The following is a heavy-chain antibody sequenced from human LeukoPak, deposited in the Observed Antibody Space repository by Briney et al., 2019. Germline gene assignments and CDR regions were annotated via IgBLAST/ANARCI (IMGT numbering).Heavy chain of an antibody. CDR3: ARLIYGSGSYYNWDY. CDR1: GYTFTSYG. J-gene: IGHJ4*02. V-gene: IGHV1-18*01. CDR2: ISAYNGNT. Sequence: ASVKVSCKASGYTFTSYGISWVRQAPGQGLEWMGWISAYNGNTNYAQKLQGRVTMTTDTSTSTACMELRSLRSDDTAVYYCARLIYGSGSYYNWDYWGQGTLVTVSS. D-gene: IGHD3-10*01.